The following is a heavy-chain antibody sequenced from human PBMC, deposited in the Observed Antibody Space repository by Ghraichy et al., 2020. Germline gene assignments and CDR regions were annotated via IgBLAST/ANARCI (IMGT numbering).Heavy chain of an antibody. J-gene: IGHJ3*01. CDR1: GFTFSSYA. Sequence: GGSLRLSCAASGFTFSSYAMNWVRQAPGKGLEWVSHISSGGTTTHYADSVEGRFTISRDNAKTSLYLQMDSLRDEDTAVYYCASTLRGFVRWPNAFDFWGQGTTVTVSS. CDR3: ASTLRGFVRWPNAFDF. V-gene: IGHV3-48*02. D-gene: IGHD4-23*01. CDR2: ISSGGTTT.